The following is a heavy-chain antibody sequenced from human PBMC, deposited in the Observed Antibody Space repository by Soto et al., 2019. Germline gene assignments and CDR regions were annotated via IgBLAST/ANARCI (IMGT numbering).Heavy chain of an antibody. V-gene: IGHV3-21*01. J-gene: IGHJ4*02. D-gene: IGHD1-1*01. CDR1: GFTFSSYT. CDR3: ARDPWTRGYLDY. CDR2: ITSSSIYI. Sequence: GWSLRLSSAASGFTFSSYTMNWVRQAPGKGLEWVASITSSSIYIYYADSVKGRFTISRDNAKTSLFLLMNSLRAEDTAVYYCARDPWTRGYLDYWGQGSLVTVSS.